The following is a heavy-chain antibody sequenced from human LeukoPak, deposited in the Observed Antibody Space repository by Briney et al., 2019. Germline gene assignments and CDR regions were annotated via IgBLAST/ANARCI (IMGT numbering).Heavy chain of an antibody. Sequence: GGSLRLSCAASGAAFSKYGMKWVRQAAGAGLEYISGISRSGDIAHYADSVKGRFTISRDNVKNTLYLQMNSLRAEDTALYYCATEGFYFWGPGTQVTVSS. CDR2: ISRSGDIA. CDR3: ATEGFYF. CDR1: GAAFSKYG. V-gene: IGHV3-23*01. J-gene: IGHJ4*02.